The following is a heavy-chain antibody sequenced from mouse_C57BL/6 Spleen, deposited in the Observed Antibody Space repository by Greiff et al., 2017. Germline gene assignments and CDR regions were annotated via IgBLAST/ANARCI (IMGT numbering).Heavy chain of an antibody. Sequence: QVQLQQSGAELARPGASVKLSCKASGYTFTSYGISWVKQRTGQGLEWIGEIYPRSGNTYYNEKFKGKATLTADKSSSTAYMELRSLTSEGSSVYFCARFDGGYYATFDYWGQGTTLTVSS. V-gene: IGHV1-81*01. CDR2: IYPRSGNT. CDR3: ARFDGGYYATFDY. D-gene: IGHD2-3*01. J-gene: IGHJ2*01. CDR1: GYTFTSYG.